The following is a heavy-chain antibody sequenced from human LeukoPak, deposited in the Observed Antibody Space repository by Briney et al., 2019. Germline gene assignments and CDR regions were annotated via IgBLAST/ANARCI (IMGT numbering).Heavy chain of an antibody. CDR2: IYSGGSI. CDR1: GFTVRSNY. CDR3: ARFKSQSGTDAFDI. Sequence: PGGSLRLSCAACGFTVRSNYMSWVRQAPGKGLEWVSVIYSGGSIYYADSVEGRFTISRDNSKNTLYLQMNSLRAEDTAVCYCARFKSQSGTDAFDIWGQGTMVTISS. D-gene: IGHD1-1*01. V-gene: IGHV3-53*01. J-gene: IGHJ3*02.